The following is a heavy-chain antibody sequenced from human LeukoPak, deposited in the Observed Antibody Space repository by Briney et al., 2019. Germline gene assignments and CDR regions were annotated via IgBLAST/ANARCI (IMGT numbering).Heavy chain of an antibody. CDR2: ISGSGKTI. V-gene: IGHV3-48*01. CDR1: GFTFSSYS. Sequence: GGSLRLSCAGSGFTFSSYSMSCVRPAPGKGLEWVSYISGSGKTIYYADSVKGRFTISRDNTKNSLYLQMNSLGAEDTAVYYCARDWDVDTAMVTVDYWGQGTLVTVSS. J-gene: IGHJ4*02. D-gene: IGHD5-18*01. CDR3: ARDWDVDTAMVTVDY.